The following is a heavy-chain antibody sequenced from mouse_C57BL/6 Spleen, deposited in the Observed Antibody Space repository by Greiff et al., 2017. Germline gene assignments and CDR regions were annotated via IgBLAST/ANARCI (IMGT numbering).Heavy chain of an antibody. Sequence: VKLVESGPGLVQPSQSLSITCTVSGFSLTSYGVHWVRQSPGKGLEWLGVIWRGGSTDYNAAFMSRLSITKDNSKSQVFFKMNSLQADDTAIYYCAIYYYGSGGFDVWGTGTTVTVSS. CDR3: AIYYYGSGGFDV. J-gene: IGHJ1*03. CDR1: GFSLTSYG. V-gene: IGHV2-5*01. D-gene: IGHD1-1*01. CDR2: IWRGGST.